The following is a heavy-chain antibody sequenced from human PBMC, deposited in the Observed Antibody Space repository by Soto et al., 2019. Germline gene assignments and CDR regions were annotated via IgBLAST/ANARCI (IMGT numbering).Heavy chain of an antibody. Sequence: PSETLSLTCTVSGGSISSYYWSWIRQPPGKGLEWIGYIYYSGSTNYNPSLKSRVTTSVDTSKNQFSLKLSSVTAADTAVYYCAIVPRGYYGSGKYYFDYWGQGTLVTVSS. J-gene: IGHJ4*02. CDR1: GGSISSYY. D-gene: IGHD3-10*01. CDR2: IYYSGST. CDR3: AIVPRGYYGSGKYYFDY. V-gene: IGHV4-59*12.